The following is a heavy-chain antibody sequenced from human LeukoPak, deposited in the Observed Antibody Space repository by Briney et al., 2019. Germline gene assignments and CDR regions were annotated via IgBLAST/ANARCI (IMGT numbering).Heavy chain of an antibody. J-gene: IGHJ4*02. Sequence: PETLSLTCAVYGGSFSGYYWSWIRQPPGKGLEWIGEINHSGSTNYSPSLKSRVTISVDTSKNQFSLKLSSVTAADTAVYYCARGSLGYCSSTSCYYFDYWGQGTLVTVSS. CDR2: INHSGST. V-gene: IGHV4-34*01. CDR1: GGSFSGYY. D-gene: IGHD2-2*01. CDR3: ARGSLGYCSSTSCYYFDY.